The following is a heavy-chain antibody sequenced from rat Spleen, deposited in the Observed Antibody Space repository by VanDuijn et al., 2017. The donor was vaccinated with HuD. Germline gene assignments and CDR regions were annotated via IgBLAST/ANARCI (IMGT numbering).Heavy chain of an antibody. D-gene: IGHD1-2*01. CDR1: GFTFSDYY. Sequence: EVQLVESDGGLVQPGRSLKLSCAASGFTFSDYYMAWVRQAPTRGLEWVASISPRAYSTYYRDSVKGRFTISRDNAKSTLYLQMDSLRSEDTATYYCTTRPYYSSLNWFPYWGQGTLVTVSS. CDR3: TTRPYYSSLNWFPY. V-gene: IGHV5-27*01. J-gene: IGHJ3*01. CDR2: ISPRAYST.